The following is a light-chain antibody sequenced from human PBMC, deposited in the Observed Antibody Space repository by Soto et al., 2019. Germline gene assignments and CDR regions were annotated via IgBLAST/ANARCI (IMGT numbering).Light chain of an antibody. Sequence: QSVLTQPASVSGSPGQSITIACTGTSSDVGGYNHVSWYQVHPGKAPRLVIYDVSIRPPAVSDRFSGSTSGNTASLTISGLQAEDAADYYCSSYTATRTVVFGGGTKLTVL. CDR2: DVS. CDR3: SSYTATRTVV. V-gene: IGLV2-14*03. J-gene: IGLJ3*02. CDR1: SSDVGGYNH.